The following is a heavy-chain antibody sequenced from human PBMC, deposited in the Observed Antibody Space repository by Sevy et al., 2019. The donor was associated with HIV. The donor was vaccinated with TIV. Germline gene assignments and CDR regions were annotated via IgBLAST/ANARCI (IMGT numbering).Heavy chain of an antibody. CDR1: GGSISSSSYY. CDR2: IYYSGST. CDR3: ARLSVAADAFDI. V-gene: IGHV4-39*01. D-gene: IGHD6-19*01. Sequence: SEILSLTCTVSGGSISSSSYYWGWIRQPPGKGLEWIGSIYYSGSTYYNPSLKSRVTISVDTSKNQFSLKLSSVTAADTAVYYCARLSVAADAFDIWGQGTMVTVSS. J-gene: IGHJ3*02.